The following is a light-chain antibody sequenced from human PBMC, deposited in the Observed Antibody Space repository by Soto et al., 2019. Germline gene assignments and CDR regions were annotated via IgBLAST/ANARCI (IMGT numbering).Light chain of an antibody. CDR2: AAS. CDR3: QQSYSTPRT. V-gene: IGKV1-39*01. J-gene: IGKJ2*01. CDR1: QNISNY. Sequence: DIQMTQSPSSLSASVGDRVTITCRASQNISNYLNWYQQKPGKAPKLLIYAASSLQSGVPSRFSGSGSGTDFTLTISSLQPEDFATYYCQQSYSTPRTFGQGTKLEIK.